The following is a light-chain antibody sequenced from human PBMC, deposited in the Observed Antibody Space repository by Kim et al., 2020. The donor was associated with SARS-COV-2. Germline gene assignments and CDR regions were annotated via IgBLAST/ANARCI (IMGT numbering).Light chain of an antibody. CDR2: AAS. CDR3: QQSYSTPYT. J-gene: IGKJ2*01. Sequence: SASVGDRGTITCRAGQRISSYLNWYQQKPGEAPKLLIYAASSLQSGVPSRFSGSGSGTEFTLTISSLQPEDFATYYCQQSYSTPYTFGQGTKLEI. CDR1: QRISSY. V-gene: IGKV1-39*01.